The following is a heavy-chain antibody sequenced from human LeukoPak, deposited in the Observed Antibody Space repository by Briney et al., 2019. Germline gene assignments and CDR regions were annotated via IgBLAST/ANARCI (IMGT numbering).Heavy chain of an antibody. D-gene: IGHD5-24*01. CDR1: GYSISSGYY. J-gene: IGHJ3*01. Sequence: ASETLSLTCTVSGYSISSGYYWSWIRQPPGKGLEWIGEINHSGSTNYNPSLKSRVTISVDTSKNQFSLKLSSVTAADTAVYYCARVRDGYNDAYDFWGQGTMVTVTS. CDR2: INHSGST. V-gene: IGHV4-38-2*02. CDR3: ARVRDGYNDAYDF.